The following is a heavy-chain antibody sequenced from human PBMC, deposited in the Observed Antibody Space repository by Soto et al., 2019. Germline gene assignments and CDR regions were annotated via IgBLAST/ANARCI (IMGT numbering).Heavy chain of an antibody. Sequence: EVQLLESGGALVEPGGSLRLSCEASGFTFSNYAMSWVRQAPGKGLEWVSGISGGGGNEYSADSVRGRFTISRDNSKNPLYLQMTSLRADDTAVYYCARSGGMSGLYLPIRYFDSWGQGTLVTVSS. J-gene: IGHJ4*02. CDR2: ISGGGGNE. CDR1: GFTFSNYA. V-gene: IGHV3-23*01. D-gene: IGHD6-19*01. CDR3: ARSGGMSGLYLPIRYFDS.